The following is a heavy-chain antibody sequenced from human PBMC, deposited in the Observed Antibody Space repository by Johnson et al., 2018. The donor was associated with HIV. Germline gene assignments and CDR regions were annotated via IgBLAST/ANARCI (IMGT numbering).Heavy chain of an antibody. D-gene: IGHD2-2*01. CDR1: GFTFSSYC. J-gene: IGHJ3*02. CDR2: ISYDGSNK. CDR3: AKGGLDCSSTSCQHVWPGIAAASVDAFDI. Sequence: QVLLVESGGGVVRPGGSLRLSCTASGFTFSSYCMHWVRQAPGKGLEWVAVISYDGSNKYYADSVKGRFTISSDNSKNTLYLQMNSLGAEDTAVYYCAKGGLDCSSTSCQHVWPGIAAASVDAFDIWGQGTMVTVSS. V-gene: IGHV3-30*18.